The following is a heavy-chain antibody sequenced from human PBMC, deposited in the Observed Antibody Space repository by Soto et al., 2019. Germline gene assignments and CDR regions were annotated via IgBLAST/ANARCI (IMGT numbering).Heavy chain of an antibody. CDR3: ARDGTYYYGSGSYYNVSNFDY. Sequence: GASVKVSCKASGGTFSSYTISWVRQAPGQGLEWMGRIIPILGIANYAQKFQGRVTITADKSTSTAYMELSSLRSEDTAVYYCARDGTYYYGSGSYYNVSNFDYWGRGTLVTVSS. V-gene: IGHV1-69*04. J-gene: IGHJ4*02. D-gene: IGHD3-10*01. CDR1: GGTFSSYT. CDR2: IIPILGIA.